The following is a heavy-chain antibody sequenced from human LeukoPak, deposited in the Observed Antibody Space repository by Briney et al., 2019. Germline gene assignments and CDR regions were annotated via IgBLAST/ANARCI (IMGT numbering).Heavy chain of an antibody. CDR2: IYTSGRT. V-gene: IGHV4-4*09. CDR1: GGSISSYY. J-gene: IGHJ4*02. CDR3: ARSSFGYDFWSGQAFDY. Sequence: SETLSLTCTVSGGSISSYYWSWIRQPPGKGLEWIGYIYTSGRTNYNPSLKSRVTISVDTSKNQFSLKLSSVTAADTAVYYCARSSFGYDFWSGQAFDYWGQGTLVTVSS. D-gene: IGHD3-3*01.